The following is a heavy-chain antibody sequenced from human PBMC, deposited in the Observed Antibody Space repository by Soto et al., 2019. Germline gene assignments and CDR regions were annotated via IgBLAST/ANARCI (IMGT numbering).Heavy chain of an antibody. CDR1: GGSISSYY. D-gene: IGHD2-2*01. CDR3: ARVPLLPAAHPPPYYYYMDV. J-gene: IGHJ6*03. CDR2: IYYSGST. Sequence: SETLSLTCTVSGGSISSYYWGWIRQPPGKGLEWIGYIYYSGSTNYNPSLKSRVTISVDTSKNQFSLKLSSVTAADTAVYYCARVPLLPAAHPPPYYYYMDVWGKGTTVTVSS. V-gene: IGHV4-59*01.